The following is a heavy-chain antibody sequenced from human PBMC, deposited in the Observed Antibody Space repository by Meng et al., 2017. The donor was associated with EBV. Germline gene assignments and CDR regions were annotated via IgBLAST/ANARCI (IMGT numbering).Heavy chain of an antibody. CDR2: IYYSGST. J-gene: IGHJ4*02. CDR1: GGSISSSSYY. Sequence: QPRSPGTGPARRKPSETRALPGTVSGGSISSSSYYWGWIRQPPGKGLEWIGSIYYSGSTYYNPSLKSRVNISVDTSKNQFSLKLSSVTAADTAVYYCADYSSWGQGTLVTVSS. CDR3: ADYSS. V-gene: IGHV4-39*07. D-gene: IGHD4-11*01.